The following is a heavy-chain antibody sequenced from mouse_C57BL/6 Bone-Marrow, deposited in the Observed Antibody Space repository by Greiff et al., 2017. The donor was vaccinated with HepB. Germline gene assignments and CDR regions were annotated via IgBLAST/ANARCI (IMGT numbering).Heavy chain of an antibody. D-gene: IGHD2-5*01. V-gene: IGHV1-76*01. CDR2: IYPGSGNT. CDR3: ARYSNFFDY. J-gene: IGHJ2*01. CDR1: GYTFTDYY. Sequence: VQVVESGAELVRPGASVKLSCKASGYTFTDYYINWVKQRPGQGLEWIARIYPGSGNTYYNEKFKGKATLTAEKSSSTAYMQLSSLTSEDSAVYFCARYSNFFDYWGQGTTLTVSS.